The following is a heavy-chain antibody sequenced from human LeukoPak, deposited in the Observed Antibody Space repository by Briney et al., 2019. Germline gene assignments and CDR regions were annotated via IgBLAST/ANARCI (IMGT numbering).Heavy chain of an antibody. Sequence: GWSLRLSCAASGFTLSDYYMSWIRQAPGKGLEWVSYISSSGSTIYYADSVKGRFTISRDNAKNSLYLQMNSLRAEDTAVYYCASQPLLWFGESQGWFDPWGQGTLVTVSS. CDR2: ISSSGSTI. D-gene: IGHD3-10*01. J-gene: IGHJ5*02. CDR1: GFTLSDYY. V-gene: IGHV3-11*04. CDR3: ASQPLLWFGESQGWFDP.